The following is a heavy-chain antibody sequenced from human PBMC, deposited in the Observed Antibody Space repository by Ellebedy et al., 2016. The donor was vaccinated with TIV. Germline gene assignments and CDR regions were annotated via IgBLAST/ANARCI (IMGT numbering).Heavy chain of an antibody. CDR2: IKEDGSEK. D-gene: IGHD4-11*01. V-gene: IGHV3-7*01. CDR3: AREPVPTWAFDY. CDR1: GFTFSSYG. Sequence: GESLKISCAASGFTFSSYGMHWVRQAPGKGLEWVANIKEDGSEKYYVDSVKGRFTISRDNAKNSLYLQMNSLTVEDTAVYYCAREPVPTWAFDYWGQGALVTVSS. J-gene: IGHJ4*02.